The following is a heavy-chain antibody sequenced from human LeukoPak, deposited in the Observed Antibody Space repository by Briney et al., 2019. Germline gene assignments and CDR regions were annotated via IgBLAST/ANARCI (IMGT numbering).Heavy chain of an antibody. CDR2: FDPEDGET. J-gene: IGHJ4*02. CDR1: GYTLTELS. V-gene: IGHV1-24*01. Sequence: ASVKVSCKVSGYTLTELSMHWVRQAPGKGLEWMGGFDPEDGETIYAQKFQGRVTMTEDTSTDTAYMELSSLRSEDTAVYYCATPYIMVRGEGSYYFDYWGQGTLVTVSS. CDR3: ATPYIMVRGEGSYYFDY. D-gene: IGHD3-10*01.